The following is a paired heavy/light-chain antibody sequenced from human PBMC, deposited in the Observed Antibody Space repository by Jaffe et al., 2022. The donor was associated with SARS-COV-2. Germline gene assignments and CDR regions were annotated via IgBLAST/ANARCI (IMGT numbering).Light chain of an antibody. J-gene: IGKJ5*01. CDR2: GAS. CDR3: QQYGSSPIT. Sequence: EIVLTQSPDTLSLSPGERATLSCRASQSVSSSYLAWYQQKPGQAPRLLIYGASSRATGIPDRFSGSGSGTDFTLTISRLEPEDFAVYYCQQYGSSPITFGQGTRLEIK. CDR1: QSVSSSY. V-gene: IGKV3-20*01.
Heavy chain of an antibody. CDR2: IKTKTDGGTT. D-gene: IGHD2-21*02. J-gene: IGHJ4*02. CDR1: GFTFSNAW. CDR3: TTTRLGAYCGGDCYPGDY. Sequence: EVQLVESGGALVKPGGSLRLSCAASGFTFSNAWMSWVRQAPGKGLEWVGRIKTKTDGGTTDYAAPVKGRFTISRDDSKNTLYLQMNSLKTEDTAIYYCTTTRLGAYCGGDCYPGDYWGQGTLVTVSS. V-gene: IGHV3-15*02.